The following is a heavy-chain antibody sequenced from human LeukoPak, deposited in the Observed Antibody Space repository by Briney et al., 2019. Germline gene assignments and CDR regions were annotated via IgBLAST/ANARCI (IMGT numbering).Heavy chain of an antibody. CDR2: ISSSTSTI. D-gene: IGHD4-17*01. CDR1: GFTFSSFS. Sequence: PGGSLRLSCAASGFTFSSFSMNWVRQAPGKGLEWVSYISSSTSTIYYADSVKGRFTISRDNAKNSLYLQMNSLRAEDTAVYYCAKWGYGDSNPWGYYYYGMDVWDQGTTVTVSS. J-gene: IGHJ6*02. V-gene: IGHV3-48*04. CDR3: AKWGYGDSNPWGYYYYGMDV.